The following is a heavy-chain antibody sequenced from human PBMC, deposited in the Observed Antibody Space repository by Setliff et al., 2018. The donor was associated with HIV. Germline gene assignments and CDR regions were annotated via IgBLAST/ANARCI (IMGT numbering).Heavy chain of an antibody. CDR1: GFTFSSYG. J-gene: IGHJ4*02. CDR2: IHYDVSSK. CDR3: ARDRYSGSSTDY. V-gene: IGHV3-30*02. Sequence: PGGSLRLSCAAFGFTFSSYGMHWVRQAPGKGLEWVAFIHYDVSSKYYGDSVKGRFTISRDNVKNSLYLQMNSLRAEDTAVYYCARDRYSGSSTDYWGQGTLVTVSS. D-gene: IGHD1-26*01.